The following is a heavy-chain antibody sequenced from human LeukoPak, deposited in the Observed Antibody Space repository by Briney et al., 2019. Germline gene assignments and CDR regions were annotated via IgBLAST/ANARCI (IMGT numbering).Heavy chain of an antibody. D-gene: IGHD1-1*01. Sequence: SETLSLTCTVSGGSISSYYWSWIRQPPGKGLEWIGRIYTSGSTNYNPSLKSRVTMSVDTSKNQFSLKLSSVTAADTAVYYCARAGTVYYYYSMDVWGQGTTVTVSS. J-gene: IGHJ6*02. CDR2: IYTSGST. V-gene: IGHV4-4*07. CDR1: GGSISSYY. CDR3: ARAGTVYYYYSMDV.